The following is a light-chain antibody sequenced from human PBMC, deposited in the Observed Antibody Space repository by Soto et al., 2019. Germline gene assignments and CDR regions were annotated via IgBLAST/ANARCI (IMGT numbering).Light chain of an antibody. V-gene: IGKV3-11*01. J-gene: IGKJ4*01. CDR1: QSVSHY. CDR2: DAS. Sequence: EIVLTQAPATLSLSPGERATLSCRASQSVSHYLGGYQQKPGQAPRLLIYDASNRATGIPARFSGSGSGTDFPLTISSLEPEDFAVYCCEQRSNWHVVTFGGGNKVEIK. CDR3: EQRSNWHVVT.